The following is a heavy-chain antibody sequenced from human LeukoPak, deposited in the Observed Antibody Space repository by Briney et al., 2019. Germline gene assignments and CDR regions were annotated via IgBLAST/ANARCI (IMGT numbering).Heavy chain of an antibody. CDR2: ISGSGGST. D-gene: IGHD4-11*01. CDR1: GFTFSSYA. CDR3: AKSASYYSTYLDY. Sequence: GGSLRLSCAASGFTFSSYAMSWVRQAPGKGLEWVSVISGSGGSTYYADSVKGRFTISRDSSKNTLYLQMNSLRAEDTAVYYCAKSASYYSTYLDYWGQGTLVTVSS. V-gene: IGHV3-23*01. J-gene: IGHJ4*02.